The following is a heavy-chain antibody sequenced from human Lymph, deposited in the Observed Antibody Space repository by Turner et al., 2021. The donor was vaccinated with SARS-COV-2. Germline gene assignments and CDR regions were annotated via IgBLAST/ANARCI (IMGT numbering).Heavy chain of an antibody. V-gene: IGHV3-30*19. Sequence: QRLESGGGWVQPGGSLRRSCPPSGSPFRSYGMHWVRQAPGKGLEWVSVICDDGGNKYYADSVKGRFTISRDNSKNTLFLQMNSLRAEDTAVYYCANKGGVYWGGGNCYSGRLDYWGQGTLVTVSS. J-gene: IGHJ4*02. CDR3: ANKGGVYWGGGNCYSGRLDY. CDR1: GSPFRSYG. CDR2: ICDDGGNK. D-gene: IGHD2-15*01.